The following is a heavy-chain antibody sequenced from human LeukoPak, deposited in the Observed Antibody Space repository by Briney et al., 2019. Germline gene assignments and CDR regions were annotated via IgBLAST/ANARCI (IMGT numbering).Heavy chain of an antibody. CDR3: ARVVDDSRSDYFDY. Sequence: ASVKVSCKASGGTFSSYAISWVRQAPGQGLEWMGRILPILGIANYAQKFQGRVTITADKSTSTAYMELSSLRSEDTAVYYCARVVDDSRSDYFDYWGQGTLVTVSS. D-gene: IGHD3-22*01. CDR2: ILPILGIA. CDR1: GGTFSSYA. J-gene: IGHJ4*02. V-gene: IGHV1-69*04.